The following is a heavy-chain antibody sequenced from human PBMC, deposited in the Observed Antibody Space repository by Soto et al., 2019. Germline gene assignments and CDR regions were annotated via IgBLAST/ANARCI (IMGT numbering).Heavy chain of an antibody. CDR3: ATAEPRIAALFNWFDP. J-gene: IGHJ5*02. CDR1: GYTFTSYG. CDR2: ISAYNGDT. V-gene: IGHV1-18*01. Sequence: QVQLVQSGAEVKKPGASVKVSCKASGYTFTSYGISWVRQAPGQGLEWMGWISAYNGDTNYAQKLQGRVTMTTDTPTSTAYMELRSLRSDDTAVYYCATAEPRIAALFNWFDPWGQGTLVTVSS. D-gene: IGHD6-13*01.